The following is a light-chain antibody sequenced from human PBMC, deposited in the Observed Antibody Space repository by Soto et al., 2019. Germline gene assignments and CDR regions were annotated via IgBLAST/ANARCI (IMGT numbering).Light chain of an antibody. J-gene: IGKJ4*01. V-gene: IGKV3-15*01. CDR1: QSVSSS. CDR3: QQYNNWPPLT. Sequence: EIVMTQSPATLSVSPGDRATLSCRASQSVSSSLAWYQQIPGQAPRLLIYDASTRATGIPARFGGSGSVTEFTLTISSLQSEYFAVYYCQQYNNWPPLTFGGGTKVELK. CDR2: DAS.